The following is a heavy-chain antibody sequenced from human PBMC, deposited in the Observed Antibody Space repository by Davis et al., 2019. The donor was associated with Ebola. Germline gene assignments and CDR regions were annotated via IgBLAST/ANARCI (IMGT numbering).Heavy chain of an antibody. Sequence: ASVKVSCNASGYNFKTKYMNWVRQAPGHGLKWMGVIDPTDGSTTYAQEFQGRVTMTRDTSTSTMYLEVRSLTIEDTAVYYCVIISMTWGQGTLVTVSS. J-gene: IGHJ4*03. CDR3: VIISMT. V-gene: IGHV1-46*02. CDR1: GYNFKTKY. D-gene: IGHD2-21*02. CDR2: IDPTDGST.